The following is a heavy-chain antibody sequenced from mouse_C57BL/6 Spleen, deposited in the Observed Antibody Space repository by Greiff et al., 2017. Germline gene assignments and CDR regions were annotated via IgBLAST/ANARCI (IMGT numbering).Heavy chain of an antibody. CDR1: GYAFSSYW. J-gene: IGHJ3*01. V-gene: IGHV1-80*01. CDR3: ARSYYDYGEAWFAY. D-gene: IGHD2-4*01. Sequence: VQLQQSGAELVKPGASVKISCKASGYAFSSYWMNWVKQRPGKGLEWIGQIYPGDGDTNYNGKFKGKATLTADKSSSTAYMQLSSLTSEDSAVYYCARSYYDYGEAWFAYWGQGTLVTVSA. CDR2: IYPGDGDT.